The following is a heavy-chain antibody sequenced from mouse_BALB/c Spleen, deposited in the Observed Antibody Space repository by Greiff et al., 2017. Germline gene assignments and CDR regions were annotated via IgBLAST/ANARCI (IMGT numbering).Heavy chain of an antibody. J-gene: IGHJ4*01. D-gene: IGHD3-1*01. V-gene: IGHV5-4*02. CDR2: ISDGGSYT. Sequence: EVQLVESGGGLVKPGGSLKLSCAASGFTFSDYYMYWVRQTPEKRLEWVATISDGGSYTYYPDSVKGRFTISRDNAKNNLYLQMSSLKSEDTAMYYCARGGYDYAMDYWGQGTSVTVSS. CDR1: GFTFSDYY. CDR3: ARGGYDYAMDY.